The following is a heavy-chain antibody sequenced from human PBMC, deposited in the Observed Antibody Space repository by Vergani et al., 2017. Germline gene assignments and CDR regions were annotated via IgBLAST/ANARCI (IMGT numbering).Heavy chain of an antibody. V-gene: IGHV3-9*01. J-gene: IGHJ4*02. Sequence: EVQLVESGGGLVQPGRSLRLSCAASGFTFDDYAMHWVRQAPGKGMEWVSGISWNSGIIGYADSVKGRFTISRDNAKNSLYRQVNILRAEDTALYYCAKDYIAVAGMATRFDYWGQGTLVTVSS. CDR3: AKDYIAVAGMATRFDY. D-gene: IGHD6-19*01. CDR1: GFTFDDYA. CDR2: ISWNSGII.